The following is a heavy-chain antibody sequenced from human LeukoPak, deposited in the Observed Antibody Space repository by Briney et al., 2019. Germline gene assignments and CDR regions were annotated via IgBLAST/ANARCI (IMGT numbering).Heavy chain of an antibody. CDR3: ARDRDSSGLYYFDY. Sequence: ASVKVSCKASGGTFSSYTISWVRQAPGQGLEWMGRIIPIIGIANYAQKVQGRVTITADKSTTTAYMELSRLRSEDTAVYYCARDRDSSGLYYFDYWGQGTLVTVSS. CDR2: IIPIIGIA. V-gene: IGHV1-69*04. J-gene: IGHJ4*02. CDR1: GGTFSSYT. D-gene: IGHD6-19*01.